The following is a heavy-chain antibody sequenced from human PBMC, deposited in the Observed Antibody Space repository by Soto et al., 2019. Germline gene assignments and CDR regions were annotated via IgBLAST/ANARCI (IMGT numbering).Heavy chain of an antibody. CDR3: AMVDVYVTPSPQDV. Sequence: QVQLVQSGAEVKNPGASLKVSSKASGYTLTRYGIGWARQAPGQGLEWMGWINTYNGNTNYAQNVQGRVTLTTDTSTSTAYMELRSLRSNDTAIYYCAMVDVYVTPSPQDVWGQGTTVIVSS. CDR1: GYTLTRYG. D-gene: IGHD3-16*01. J-gene: IGHJ6*02. CDR2: INTYNGNT. V-gene: IGHV1-18*01.